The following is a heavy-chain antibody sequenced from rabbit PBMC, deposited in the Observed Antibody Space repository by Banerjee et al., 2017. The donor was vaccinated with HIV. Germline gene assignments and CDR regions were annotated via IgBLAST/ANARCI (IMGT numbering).Heavy chain of an antibody. Sequence: QEQLEESGGDLVKPEGSLTLTCTASGIDFSGNYWICWVRQAPGKGLEWIACIYADSSGSTHYASWAKGRFTISKTSSTTVTLQMTSLTAADTATYFCARGGWNGYGLRGQGTLVTVS. J-gene: IGHJ4*01. CDR1: GIDFSGNYW. CDR2: IYADSSGST. CDR3: ARGGWNGYGL. D-gene: IGHD4-1*01. V-gene: IGHV1S45*01.